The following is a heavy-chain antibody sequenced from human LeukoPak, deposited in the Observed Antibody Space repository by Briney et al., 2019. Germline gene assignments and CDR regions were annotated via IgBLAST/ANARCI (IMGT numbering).Heavy chain of an antibody. CDR1: GFTFSSYT. V-gene: IGHV3-21*01. Sequence: GGSLRLSCAASGFTFSSYTMNWVRQAPGKGLEWVSSISSSTTYIYYADSVKGRFTISRDNAKKSLYLQMNSLRAEDTAVYYCASGRSGSDFADAFDIWGQGTMVTVSS. CDR2: ISSSTTYI. CDR3: ASGRSGSDFADAFDI. J-gene: IGHJ3*02. D-gene: IGHD5-12*01.